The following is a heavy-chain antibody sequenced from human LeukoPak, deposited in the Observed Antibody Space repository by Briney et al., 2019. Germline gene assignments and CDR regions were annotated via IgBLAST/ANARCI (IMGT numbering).Heavy chain of an antibody. Sequence: SGGSLRLSCAASGFTFDDYAMHWVRQAPGKGLEWVSGITWNSGSIGYADSVKGRFTISRDNAKNSLYLQMNSLRAEDTALYYCAKGVSVAVAGYVDSWGQGTWSPSPQ. J-gene: IGHJ4*02. CDR2: ITWNSGSI. CDR3: AKGVSVAVAGYVDS. D-gene: IGHD6-19*01. V-gene: IGHV3-9*01. CDR1: GFTFDDYA.